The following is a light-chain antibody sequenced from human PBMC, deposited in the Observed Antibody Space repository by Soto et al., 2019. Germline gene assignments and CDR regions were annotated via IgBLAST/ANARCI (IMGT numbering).Light chain of an antibody. V-gene: IGLV2-14*01. CDR1: SRDGGGYNS. CDR3: SSFTSSSTYV. J-gene: IGLJ1*01. Sequence: QCVLTQPGSVAGSPGRSITISCTGTSRDGGGYNSVSWYRQDPGKAPIGMIYDLTDRPSGVSNRCSDSKSGNTASLTISGLQAEEEADYYCSSFTSSSTYVFGPGTKVTVL. CDR2: DLT.